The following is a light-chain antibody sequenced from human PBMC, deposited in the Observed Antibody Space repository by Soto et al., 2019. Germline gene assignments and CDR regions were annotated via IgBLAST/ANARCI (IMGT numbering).Light chain of an antibody. V-gene: IGKV1-39*01. CDR2: AAS. CDR3: QQSYSTPLT. Sequence: DIQMTQSPSSLSSSLGERVTLTCRASQSISSYLNWYQQKPGKAPKLLIYAASSLQSGVPSRFSGSGSGTDFTLTISSLQPEDFATYYCQQSYSTPLTFGGGTKVDI. CDR1: QSISSY. J-gene: IGKJ4*01.